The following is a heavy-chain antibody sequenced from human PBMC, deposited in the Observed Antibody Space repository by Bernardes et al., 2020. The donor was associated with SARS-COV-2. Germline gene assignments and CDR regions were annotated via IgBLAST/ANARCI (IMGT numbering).Heavy chain of an antibody. J-gene: IGHJ4*02. Sequence: GGTLRLYCAGSGFTFSSYWMTWVRRAPGMGLEWVANINQDESEKNYVDSVKGRFTISRDNAKNSLYLQMNSLRAEDTALYYCARDFGGGENDYWGQGTLVTVSS. CDR1: GFTFSSYW. CDR2: INQDESEK. D-gene: IGHD3-3*01. V-gene: IGHV3-7*01. CDR3: ARDFGGGENDY.